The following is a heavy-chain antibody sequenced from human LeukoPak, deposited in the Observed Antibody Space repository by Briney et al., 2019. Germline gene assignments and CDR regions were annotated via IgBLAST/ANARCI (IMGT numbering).Heavy chain of an antibody. Sequence: GGSLRLSCAASRFTFSNAWMSWVRQAPGKGLEWVGRIKSKTNGGTTDYAANVKGRFTISRDDSKNTLYLQMNSLKTEDTTVYYCTTADYPLFGYWGQGTLVTVSS. V-gene: IGHV3-15*01. D-gene: IGHD4-11*01. CDR1: RFTFSNAW. J-gene: IGHJ4*02. CDR3: TTADYPLFGY. CDR2: IKSKTNGGTT.